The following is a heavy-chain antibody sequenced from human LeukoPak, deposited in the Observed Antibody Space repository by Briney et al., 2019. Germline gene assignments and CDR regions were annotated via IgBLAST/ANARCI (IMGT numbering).Heavy chain of an antibody. CDR2: ISGSGDNT. D-gene: IGHD3-9*01. CDR3: AKDLKAGDGIWLNDR. CDR1: GFTFSSHG. Sequence: GGSLRLSCAASGFTFSSHGMSWVRQAPGKGLEWVSTISGSGDNTYYADSVKGRFTISRDNSKNTPYLQMNSLRAEDTAVYYCAKDLKAGDGIWLNDRWGQGTLVTVSS. V-gene: IGHV3-23*01. J-gene: IGHJ5*02.